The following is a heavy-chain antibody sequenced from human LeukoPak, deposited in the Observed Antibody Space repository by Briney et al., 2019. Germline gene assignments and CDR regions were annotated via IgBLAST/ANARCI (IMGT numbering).Heavy chain of an antibody. D-gene: IGHD5-12*01. CDR2: IYYSGST. V-gene: IGHV4-39*01. CDR3: SRRAPTMIDY. J-gene: IGHJ4*02. CDR1: GVSISSSSYY. Sequence: SETLSLTCTVSGVSISSSSYYWGWIRQPPGKGLEWIGSIYYSGSTYYNPSLKSRVTISGDTSKNQFSLKLSSVTAADTAVYYCSRRAPTMIDYWGQGTLDTVSS.